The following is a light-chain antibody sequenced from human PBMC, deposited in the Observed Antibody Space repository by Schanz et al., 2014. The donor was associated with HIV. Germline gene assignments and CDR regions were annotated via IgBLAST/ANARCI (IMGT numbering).Light chain of an antibody. CDR3: QQCVTYPYT. V-gene: IGKV1-5*03. J-gene: IGKJ2*01. Sequence: DIQMTQSPSTLSASIGDGVTITCRASQYISSWLAWYQQKPGQAPNLLIYRASTLETGVSSRFSGSGSGTEFTLTISSLQPDDFATYYCQQCVTYPYTFGPGTKLDIK. CDR2: RAS. CDR1: QYISSW.